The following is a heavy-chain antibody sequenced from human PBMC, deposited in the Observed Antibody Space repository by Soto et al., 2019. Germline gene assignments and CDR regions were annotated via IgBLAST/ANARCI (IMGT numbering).Heavy chain of an antibody. Sequence: GETLRLSCTASGFAFGDDAMSWIRQAPGKGLELVCFIRSKAYGGTTEYAAFVKGRFTISRDDSKSIAYLQMNILKTEDTSVYYCTIVVATSSATLKYWFDYWGQGTLVTVSS. D-gene: IGHD5-12*01. J-gene: IGHJ4*02. CDR1: GFAFGDDA. V-gene: IGHV3-49*03. CDR2: IRSKAYGGTT. CDR3: TIVVATSSATLKYWFDY.